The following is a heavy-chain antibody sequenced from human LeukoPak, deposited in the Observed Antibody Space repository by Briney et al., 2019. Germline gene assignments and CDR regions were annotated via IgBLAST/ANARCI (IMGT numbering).Heavy chain of an antibody. CDR3: AKMGTMTTQSTHLDY. J-gene: IGHJ4*02. CDR2: ISGSGGST. V-gene: IGHV3-23*01. Sequence: GGSLRLSCAASGFTFSSYAMSWVRQAPGKGLEWVSAISGSGGSTYYADSVKGRFTIFRDDSKNTLYLQMNSLRADDTAVYYCAKMGTMTTQSTHLDYWGQGTLVTVSS. CDR1: GFTFSSYA. D-gene: IGHD4-17*01.